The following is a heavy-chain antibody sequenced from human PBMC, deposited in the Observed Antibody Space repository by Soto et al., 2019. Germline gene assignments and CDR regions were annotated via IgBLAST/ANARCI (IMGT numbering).Heavy chain of an antibody. CDR1: GVTFTSYA. D-gene: IGHD3-10*01. V-gene: IGHV3-23*01. CDR2: ISKSGDST. CDR3: AKGSFGFDY. Sequence: RGALSLSCAASGVTFTSYAMTWVRQVPGEGLQWVSSISKSGDSTYYADSVKGRFTTSRDNSKNTLYLQMNSLRAEDTAIYYCAKGSFGFDYWGQGTLVTVSS. J-gene: IGHJ4*02.